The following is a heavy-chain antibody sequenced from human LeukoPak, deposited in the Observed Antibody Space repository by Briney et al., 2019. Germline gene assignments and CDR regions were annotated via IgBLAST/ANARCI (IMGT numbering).Heavy chain of an antibody. Sequence: SETLSLTCAVSGVSIISGHYCWSWIRQPPGKGLEWIGHIFYRGNTYYNPSLRSRLTISLDTSKNQFSLKLSSVAAADTAVYYCATVTSTFDYWGQGTPVTVSS. J-gene: IGHJ4*02. CDR2: IFYRGNT. CDR1: GVSIISGHYC. CDR3: ATVTSTFDY. V-gene: IGHV4-30-4*07. D-gene: IGHD1-14*01.